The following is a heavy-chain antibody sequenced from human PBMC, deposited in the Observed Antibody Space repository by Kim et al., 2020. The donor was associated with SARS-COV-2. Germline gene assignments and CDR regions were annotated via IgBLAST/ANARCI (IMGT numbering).Heavy chain of an antibody. CDR3: ARGVDVLRYFDWKTTPKGGFDP. V-gene: IGHV1-18*01. CDR1: GYTFTSYG. CDR2: ISAYNGNT. J-gene: IGHJ5*02. D-gene: IGHD3-9*01. Sequence: ASVKVSCKASGYTFTSYGISWVRQAPGQGLEWMGWISAYNGNTNYAQKLQGRVTMTTDTSTSTAYMELRSLRSDDTAVYYCARGVDVLRYFDWKTTPKGGFDPWGQGTLVTVSS.